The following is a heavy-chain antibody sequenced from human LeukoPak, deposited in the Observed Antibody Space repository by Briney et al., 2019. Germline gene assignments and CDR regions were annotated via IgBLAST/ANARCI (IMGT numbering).Heavy chain of an antibody. Sequence: PGGSLRLSCAASGFTVSSNYMNWVRQAPGKGLEWVSVIYSGGSTYYADSVKGRFTISRDNSKNTLYLQMNSLRAEDTAIYYCAKDRDELLDYWGQGTLVTVSS. V-gene: IGHV3-53*01. CDR2: IYSGGST. J-gene: IGHJ4*02. D-gene: IGHD1-7*01. CDR1: GFTVSSNY. CDR3: AKDRDELLDY.